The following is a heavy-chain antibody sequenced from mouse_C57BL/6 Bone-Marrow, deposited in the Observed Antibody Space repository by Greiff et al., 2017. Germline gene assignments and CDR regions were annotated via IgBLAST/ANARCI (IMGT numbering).Heavy chain of an antibody. CDR2: IYPGDGDT. V-gene: IGHV1-80*01. CDR3: ARKHYYYGSSSLCWYFDV. D-gene: IGHD1-1*01. CDR1: GYAFSSYW. J-gene: IGHJ1*03. Sequence: QVQLKESGAELVKPGASVKISCKASGYAFSSYWMNWVKQRPGKGLEWIGQIYPGDGDTNYNGKFKGKATLTADKSSSTAYMQLSSLTSEDSAVYFCARKHYYYGSSSLCWYFDVWGTGTTVTVSS.